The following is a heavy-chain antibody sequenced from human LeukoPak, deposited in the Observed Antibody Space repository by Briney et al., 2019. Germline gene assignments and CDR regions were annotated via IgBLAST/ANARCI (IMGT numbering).Heavy chain of an antibody. CDR3: ARDLLDKYYYYYYYMDV. Sequence: GGSLRLSCAASGFTFSSYPMHWVRQAPGKGLEWVAVISYDGSNKYYADSVKGRFTISRDNSKNTLYLQMNSLRAEDTAVYYCARDLLDKYYYYYYYMDVWGKGTTVTVFS. J-gene: IGHJ6*03. V-gene: IGHV3-30-3*01. CDR1: GFTFSSYP. CDR2: ISYDGSNK.